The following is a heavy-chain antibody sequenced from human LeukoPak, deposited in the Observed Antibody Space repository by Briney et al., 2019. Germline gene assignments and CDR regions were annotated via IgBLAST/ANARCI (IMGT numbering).Heavy chain of an antibody. CDR2: ISSRSSYI. Sequence: GGSLRLSCAASGFTFSSYWMHWVRQAPGKGLVWVSSISSRSSYIDYADSVKGRFTISRDNAKNSLYLQMNSLRAEDTAVYYCARGTYGSGSYRPPFDYWGQGTLVTVSS. J-gene: IGHJ4*02. CDR3: ARGTYGSGSYRPPFDY. V-gene: IGHV3-21*01. CDR1: GFTFSSYW. D-gene: IGHD3-10*01.